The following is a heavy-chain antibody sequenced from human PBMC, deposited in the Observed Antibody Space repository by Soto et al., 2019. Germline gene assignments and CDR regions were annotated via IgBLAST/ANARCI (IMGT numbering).Heavy chain of an antibody. J-gene: IGHJ6*03. CDR2: IYSGGST. CDR1: GFTVSSNY. CDR3: ARCINYYYMDV. V-gene: IGHV3-66*01. Sequence: GGSLRLSCAASGFTVSSNYMNWVRQAPGKGLEWVSIIYSGGSTSYADSVRGRFTISRDNSKNTLYLQMNSLRAEDTAVYYCARCINYYYMDVWGKGATVTVSS. D-gene: IGHD2-8*01.